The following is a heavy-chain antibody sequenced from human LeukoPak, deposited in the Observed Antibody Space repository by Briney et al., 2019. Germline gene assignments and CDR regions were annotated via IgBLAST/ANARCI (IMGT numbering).Heavy chain of an antibody. D-gene: IGHD1-26*01. CDR1: GFTVSSNY. CDR3: ARDRGSYAYFDY. CDR2: IYSGGST. J-gene: IGHJ4*02. Sequence: GGSLRLSCAASGFTVSSNYMSRVRQAPGKGLEWVSVIYSGGSTYYADSVKGRFTISRDNSKNTLYLQMNSLRAEDTAVYYCARDRGSYAYFDYWGQGTLVTVSS. V-gene: IGHV3-66*01.